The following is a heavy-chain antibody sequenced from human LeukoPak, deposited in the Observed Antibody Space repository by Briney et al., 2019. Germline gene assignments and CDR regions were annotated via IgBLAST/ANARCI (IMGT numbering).Heavy chain of an antibody. CDR2: ISGSYNYT. J-gene: IGHJ4*02. D-gene: IGHD7-27*01. CDR1: RFTFSDYY. CDR3: ASYSGDIDY. Sequence: KTGGSLRFSCAASRFTFSDYYMSWIRQAPGKGLEWVSYISGSYNYTNYADSVKGRFTISRDNAKNSLYLQMNSLRAEDTAVYYCASYSGDIDYWGQGTLVTVSS. V-gene: IGHV3-11*06.